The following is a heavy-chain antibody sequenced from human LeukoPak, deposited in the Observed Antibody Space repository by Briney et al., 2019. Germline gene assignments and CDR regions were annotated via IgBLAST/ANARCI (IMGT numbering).Heavy chain of an antibody. CDR1: GGSISSYY. D-gene: IGHD5-12*01. Sequence: SETLSLTCTVSGGSISSYYWTWIRQPPGKGLEWIGYIYYSGSTNYNPSLKSRVTISVDTSKNQFSLKLSSVTAADTAVYYCARDLGYSGFDWAPWGQGTLVTVSS. CDR2: IYYSGST. J-gene: IGHJ5*02. V-gene: IGHV4-59*12. CDR3: ARDLGYSGFDWAP.